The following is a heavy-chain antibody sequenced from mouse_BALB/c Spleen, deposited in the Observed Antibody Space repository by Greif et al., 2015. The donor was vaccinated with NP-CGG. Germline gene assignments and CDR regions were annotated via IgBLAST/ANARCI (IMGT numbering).Heavy chain of an antibody. CDR3: ARARPYYAMGY. CDR2: IDPANGNT. D-gene: IGHD3-1*01. J-gene: IGHJ4*01. Sequence: EVKLMESGAELVKPGASVKLSCTASGFNIKDTYMHWVKQRPEQGLEWIGRIDPANGNTKYDPKFQGKATITADTSSNTAYLQLSSLTSEDTAVYYCARARPYYAMGYWGQGTSVTVSS. CDR1: GFNIKDTY. V-gene: IGHV14-3*02.